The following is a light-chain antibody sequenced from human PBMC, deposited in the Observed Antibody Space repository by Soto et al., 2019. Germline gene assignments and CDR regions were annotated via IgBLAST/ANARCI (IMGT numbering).Light chain of an antibody. Sequence: VLTQTPGTLSLSRGQSDTHSCRASHSVRRTYLAWYQQQPGQAPXILMYGASDRATGTPGRFSGSASGTDSTLTISGLQPEDSAVYYCQQFDDSVTFGQGTRLEIK. CDR3: QQFDDSVT. CDR2: GAS. V-gene: IGKV3-20*01. J-gene: IGKJ5*01. CDR1: HSVRRTY.